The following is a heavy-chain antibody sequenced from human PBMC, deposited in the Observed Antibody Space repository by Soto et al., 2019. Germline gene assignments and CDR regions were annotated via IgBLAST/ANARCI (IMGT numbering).Heavy chain of an antibody. J-gene: IGHJ3*02. CDR1: GFTFSSYS. D-gene: IGHD6-13*01. V-gene: IGHV3-21*01. Sequence: GGSLRLSCAASGFTFSSYSMNWVRQAPGKGPEWVSSISSSSSYIYYADSVKGRFTISRDNAKNSLYLQMNSLRAEDTAVYYCARVGIAAAVDIWGQGTMVTVSS. CDR3: ARVGIAAAVDI. CDR2: ISSSSSYI.